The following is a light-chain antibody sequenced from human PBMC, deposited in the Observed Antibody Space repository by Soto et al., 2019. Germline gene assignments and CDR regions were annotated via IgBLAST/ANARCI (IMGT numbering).Light chain of an antibody. CDR3: QQYNNWPRT. CDR1: QSVSSN. Sequence: EIFMAQSQASLSVSPVERATLSCRASQSVSSNLAWYQQKPGQAPRLLIYGASTRATGIPARFSGSGSGTEFTLTISSLQSEDFAVYYCQQYNNWPRTFGQGTKV. CDR2: GAS. J-gene: IGKJ1*01. V-gene: IGKV3-15*01.